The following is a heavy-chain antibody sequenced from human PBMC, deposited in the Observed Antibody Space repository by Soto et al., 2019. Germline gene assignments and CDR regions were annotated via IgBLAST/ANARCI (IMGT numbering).Heavy chain of an antibody. V-gene: IGHV1-18*01. J-gene: IGHJ4*02. CDR1: GYTFTSYG. D-gene: IGHD6-13*01. CDR2: ISAYNGNT. CDR3: ARAPRTIATPDSLAF. Sequence: ASVKVSCKASGYTFTSYGISWVRQAPGQGLEWMGWISAYNGNTNYAQKLRGRVTMTTDTSTNTAYMEVRSLRFDDTAVYYCARAPRTIATPDSLAFWGQGTLVTVSS.